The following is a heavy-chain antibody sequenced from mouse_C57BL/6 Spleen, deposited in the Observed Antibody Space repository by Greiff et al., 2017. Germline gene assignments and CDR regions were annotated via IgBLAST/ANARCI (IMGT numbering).Heavy chain of an antibody. CDR3: ARSRGNYYAMDY. J-gene: IGHJ4*01. Sequence: QVQLQQPGTELVKPGASVKLSCKASGYTFTSYWMHWVKQRPGQGLEWIGNINPSNGGTNYNEKFKSKATLTVDKSSSTAYMQLSSLTSEDSAVDYCARSRGNYYAMDYWGQGTSVTVSS. V-gene: IGHV1-53*01. CDR2: INPSNGGT. CDR1: GYTFTSYW.